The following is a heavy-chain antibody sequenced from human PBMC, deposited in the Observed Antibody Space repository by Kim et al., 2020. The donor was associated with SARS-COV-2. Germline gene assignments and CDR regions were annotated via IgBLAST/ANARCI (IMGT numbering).Heavy chain of an antibody. D-gene: IGHD2-15*01. CDR1: GFTFSSYA. CDR3: AREGYCSGGSCYSLDY. J-gene: IGHJ4*01. Sequence: GGSLRLSCAASGFTFSSYAMHWVRQAPGKGLEWVAVISYDGSNKYYADSVKGRFTISRDNSKNTLYLQMNSLRAEDTAVYYCAREGYCSGGSCYSLDYLG. V-gene: IGHV3-30*04. CDR2: ISYDGSNK.